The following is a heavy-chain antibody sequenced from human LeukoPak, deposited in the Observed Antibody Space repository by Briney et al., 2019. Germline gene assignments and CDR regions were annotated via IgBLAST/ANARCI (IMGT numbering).Heavy chain of an antibody. Sequence: GGSLRLSCAASGFTFSSYWMSWVRQAPGKGLEWVANIKQDGSEKYFVDSVKGRFTISRDNAKNSLYLQMNSLRAEDTAVYYCARVVSIAATDYWGQGTLVTVSS. CDR2: IKQDGSEK. D-gene: IGHD6-6*01. V-gene: IGHV3-7*01. CDR3: ARVVSIAATDY. CDR1: GFTFSSYW. J-gene: IGHJ4*02.